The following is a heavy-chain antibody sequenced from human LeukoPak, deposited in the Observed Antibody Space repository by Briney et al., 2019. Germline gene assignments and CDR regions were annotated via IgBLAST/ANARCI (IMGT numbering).Heavy chain of an antibody. Sequence: GGSLRLSCAASGFTFSSYWMHWVRQAPGKGLVWVSRINSDGSSRSYADSVKGRFTISRDNAKNTLYLQMNSLRAEDTAVYYCRLGYCSGGSCSTLGSDYWGQGTLVTVSS. D-gene: IGHD2-15*01. CDR1: GFTFSSYW. CDR3: RLGYCSGGSCSTLGSDY. J-gene: IGHJ4*02. CDR2: INSDGSSR. V-gene: IGHV3-74*01.